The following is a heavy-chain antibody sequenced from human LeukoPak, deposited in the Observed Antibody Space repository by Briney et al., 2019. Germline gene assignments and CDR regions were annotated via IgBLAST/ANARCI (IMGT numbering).Heavy chain of an antibody. V-gene: IGHV3-23*01. J-gene: IGHJ5*02. CDR3: AKDGAQYSSGPECDP. CDR1: GLHFSGTA. CDR2: ISHDGMNA. D-gene: IGHD6-19*01. Sequence: GGSLRLSCAASGLHFSGTAMSWVRQAPGKGLEWVSAISHDGMNAYYADSVKGPFTISRDTSQQTVSLEMSSLTAADTGVYYCAKDGAQYSSGPECDPRGQGALVTVSP.